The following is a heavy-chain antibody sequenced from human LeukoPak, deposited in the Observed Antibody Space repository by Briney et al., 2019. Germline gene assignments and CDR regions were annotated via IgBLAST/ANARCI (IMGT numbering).Heavy chain of an antibody. D-gene: IGHD4-23*01. J-gene: IGHJ6*03. CDR2: ISAYNGNT. CDR1: GYSFTSYA. Sequence: GASVTVSCKSSGYSFTSYAISWVRQAPGQGLEWMGWISAYNGNTNYAQKFQGRVTMTTDTSTSTAYMELSSLRSEDTAVYYCARSELRWFKSHYYYYMDVWGKGTTVTVSS. V-gene: IGHV1-18*01. CDR3: ARSELRWFKSHYYYYMDV.